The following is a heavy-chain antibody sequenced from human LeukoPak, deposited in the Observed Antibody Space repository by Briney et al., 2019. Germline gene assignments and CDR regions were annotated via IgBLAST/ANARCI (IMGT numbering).Heavy chain of an antibody. V-gene: IGHV3-23*01. CDR1: GFTFTTYA. CDR3: ANTHCDSSPIVWNF. D-gene: IGHD6-6*01. J-gene: IGHJ4*02. Sequence: GGSLRLSCAASGFTFTTYAMSWVRQAPGKGLEWVSGLSDAGVRIFYSDSVKGRFTISRDNSKNTLYLQMDSLRAEDTAVYYCANTHCDSSPIVWNFWGQGTLVTVSS. CDR2: LSDAGVRI.